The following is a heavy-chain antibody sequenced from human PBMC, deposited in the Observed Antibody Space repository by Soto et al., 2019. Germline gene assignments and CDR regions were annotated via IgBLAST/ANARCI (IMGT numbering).Heavy chain of an antibody. D-gene: IGHD6-13*01. V-gene: IGHV4-38-2*01. CDR2: IYHSGGT. J-gene: IGHJ4*02. CDR1: GHSITGDYY. CDR3: ARVGSIVAYDRRFYFDF. Sequence: PSETLSLTCAVSGHSITGDYYWGWIRQPPGKGLEWIGTIYHSGGTYYNPSLKSRVTISVDTSKNQFSLKLSSVTAADTAVYYCARVGSIVAYDRRFYFDFWGQGTLVTVSS.